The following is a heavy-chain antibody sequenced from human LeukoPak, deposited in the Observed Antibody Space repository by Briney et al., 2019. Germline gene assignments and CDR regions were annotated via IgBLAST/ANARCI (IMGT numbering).Heavy chain of an antibody. D-gene: IGHD3-10*01. V-gene: IGHV4-59*03. CDR3: AKEDHYYGSGSYPDY. Sequence: PSETLSLTCSVSGDSISSYYWSWIRQPPGKGLEWIGDIYYSGSSKYNPSLKSRVTISVDTSKNEFSLKLSSVTAADTAVYYCAKEDHYYGSGSYPDYWGQGTLVTVSS. CDR1: GDSISSYY. CDR2: IYYSGSS. J-gene: IGHJ4*02.